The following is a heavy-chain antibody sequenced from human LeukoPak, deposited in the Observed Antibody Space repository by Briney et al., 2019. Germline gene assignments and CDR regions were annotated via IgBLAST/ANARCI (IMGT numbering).Heavy chain of an antibody. J-gene: IGHJ6*03. V-gene: IGHV3-30*04. CDR3: ARGGPDYGDYGDYYYYYMDV. CDR2: ISYDGSNK. Sequence: GGSLRLSCAASGFTFSSYAMHWVRQAPGKGLEWVAVISYDGSNKYYADSVKGRFTISRDNSKNTLYLQMNSLRAEDTAVYYCARGGPDYGDYGDYYYYYMDVWGKGTTVTVSS. D-gene: IGHD4-17*01. CDR1: GFTFSSYA.